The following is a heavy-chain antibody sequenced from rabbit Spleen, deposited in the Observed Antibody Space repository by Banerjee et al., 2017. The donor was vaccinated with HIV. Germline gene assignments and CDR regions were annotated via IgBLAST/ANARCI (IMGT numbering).Heavy chain of an antibody. D-gene: IGHD1-1*01. V-gene: IGHV1S45*01. CDR1: GFDFSSYS. CDR3: ARDTSSSFSSYGMDL. CDR2: IEGGSSSFP. Sequence: QEQLKETGGGLVQPGGSLTLSCKTSGFDFSSYSMSWVRQAPGKGLEWIACIEGGSSSFPYSASGAKGRFPIPKPSSPPVPLQMPSLTAAAPATYFCARDTSSSFSSYGMDLGGRGPSSPS. J-gene: IGHJ6*01.